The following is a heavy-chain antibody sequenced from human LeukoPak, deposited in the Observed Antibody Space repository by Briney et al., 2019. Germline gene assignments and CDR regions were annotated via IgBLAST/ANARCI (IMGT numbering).Heavy chain of an antibody. Sequence: SLRLSCAASGFTFDDYAMHWVRQAPGKGLEWVSGISWNSGSIGYADSVKGRFTISRDNAKNSLYLQMNSLRAEDTALYYCARITVTRIGAFDIWGQGTMVTVSS. V-gene: IGHV3-9*01. J-gene: IGHJ3*02. CDR1: GFTFDDYA. CDR3: ARITVTRIGAFDI. D-gene: IGHD4-17*01. CDR2: ISWNSGSI.